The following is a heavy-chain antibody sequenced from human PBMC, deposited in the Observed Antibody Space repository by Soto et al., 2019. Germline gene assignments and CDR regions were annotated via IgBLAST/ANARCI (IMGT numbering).Heavy chain of an antibody. CDR3: VKGGWLDF. V-gene: IGHV3-23*01. CDR2: ISDDGSRT. J-gene: IGHJ5*01. Sequence: EVQLLESGGGLVQPGGSLRLSCAASGFSFSTFEMSCVRQAPGRGLEWVSFISDDGSRTYYADAVKGRFTISRDNSKPTLYLQMNSLTAEGTAVYACVKGGWLDFWGQGTLVTVSS. CDR1: GFSFSTFE. D-gene: IGHD3-16*01.